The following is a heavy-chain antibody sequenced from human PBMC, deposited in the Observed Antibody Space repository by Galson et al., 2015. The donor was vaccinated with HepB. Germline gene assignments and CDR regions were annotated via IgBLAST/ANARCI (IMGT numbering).Heavy chain of an antibody. J-gene: IGHJ4*02. CDR3: AKDGIMVSNNPYQLHF. CDR1: GFTFNSYA. CDR2: ITYDGTNK. D-gene: IGHD2-8*01. V-gene: IGHV3-30*04. Sequence: SLRLSCAASGFTFNSYAMHWVRQAPGKGLQWVAVITYDGTNKFYARSVKGRFTISRDNSGNTLFLHMNSLRPEDTALYYCAKDGIMVSNNPYQLHFWGQGTLVSVSS.